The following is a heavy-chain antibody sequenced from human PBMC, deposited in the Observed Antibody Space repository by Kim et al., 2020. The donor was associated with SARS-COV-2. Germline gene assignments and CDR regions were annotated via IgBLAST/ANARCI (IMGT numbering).Heavy chain of an antibody. J-gene: IGHJ4*02. V-gene: IGHV3-33*01. Sequence: YDGSNKYYADSVKGRLTISRDNSKNTLYLQMNSLRAEDTAVYYCARVGGYWGQGTLVTVSS. CDR3: ARVGGY. CDR2: YDGSNK. D-gene: IGHD3-16*01.